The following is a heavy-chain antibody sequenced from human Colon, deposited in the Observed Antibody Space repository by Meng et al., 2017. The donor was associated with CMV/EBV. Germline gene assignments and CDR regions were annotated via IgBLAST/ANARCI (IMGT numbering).Heavy chain of an antibody. CDR1: GFTFSNYA. V-gene: IGHV3-23*01. D-gene: IGHD2-2*01. Sequence: GESLKISCAASGFTFSNYAMTWVRQAPGKGLEWVATISGIGGITYYADSVKGRFTIFKGDSWSVVSLQMNSLRVDDTAVYFCAKALYAVPAALPNDGFDVWGQGTMVTVSS. CDR3: AKALYAVPAALPNDGFDV. CDR2: ISGIGGIT. J-gene: IGHJ3*01.